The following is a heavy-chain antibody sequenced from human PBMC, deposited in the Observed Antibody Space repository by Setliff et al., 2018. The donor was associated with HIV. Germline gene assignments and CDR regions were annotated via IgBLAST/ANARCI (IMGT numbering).Heavy chain of an antibody. Sequence: GGSLRLSCSASGFTFSIHEMNWFRQSPGKGLEWLAHIGSSNHGIHYTASVQGRFTVSRDNANNLLFLQMNNLRVEDTAVYYCASFFGDYGYWGHGTQVTVSS. CDR1: GFTFSIHE. D-gene: IGHD3-10*01. V-gene: IGHV3-48*03. CDR2: IGSSNHGI. J-gene: IGHJ4*01. CDR3: ASFFGDYGY.